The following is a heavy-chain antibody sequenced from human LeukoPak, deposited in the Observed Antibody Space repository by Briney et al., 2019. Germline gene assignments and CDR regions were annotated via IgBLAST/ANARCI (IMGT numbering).Heavy chain of an antibody. D-gene: IGHD3-10*01. CDR2: IIPIFGTT. CDR1: GGTFSSYA. Sequence: SVKVSCKASGGTFSSYAISWVRQAPGQGLEWMGGIIPIFGTTNYAQKFQGRVSITADKSTSTTYMQLSSLRSEDTAVYYCARSRFPYYRLSRADYYYMDVWAKGTTVTVSS. CDR3: ARSRFPYYRLSRADYYYMDV. J-gene: IGHJ6*03. V-gene: IGHV1-69*06.